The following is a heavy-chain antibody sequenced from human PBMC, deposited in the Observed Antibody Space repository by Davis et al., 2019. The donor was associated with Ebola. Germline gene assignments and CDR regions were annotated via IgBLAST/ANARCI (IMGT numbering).Heavy chain of an antibody. CDR2: IYPGDSDT. CDR3: ASPEFGSGWRFDY. Sequence: GESLKISCKGSGYSFTSYWIGWVRQLPGKGLEWMGIIYPGDSDTRYSPSFQGQVTISADKSISTAYLQWSSLKASDTAMYYCASPEFGSGWRFDYWGQGTLVTVSS. V-gene: IGHV5-51*01. J-gene: IGHJ4*02. D-gene: IGHD6-19*01. CDR1: GYSFTSYW.